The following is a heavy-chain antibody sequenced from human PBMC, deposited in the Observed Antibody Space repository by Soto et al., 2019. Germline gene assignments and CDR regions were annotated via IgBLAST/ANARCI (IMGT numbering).Heavy chain of an antibody. V-gene: IGHV3-11*01. CDR1: GFTFGDDY. CDR3: ARELYDSSGSNWFDP. J-gene: IGHJ5*02. D-gene: IGHD3-22*01. CDR2: ISSSGSTI. Sequence: QVQLVESGGGLVKPGGSLRLSCSASGFTFGDDYKSWIRQAPGEELEWLSYISSSGSTIYYADSVKGRFTISRDNAKNSLYLQMNSLRAEDTAVYYCARELYDSSGSNWFDPWGQGTLVTVSS.